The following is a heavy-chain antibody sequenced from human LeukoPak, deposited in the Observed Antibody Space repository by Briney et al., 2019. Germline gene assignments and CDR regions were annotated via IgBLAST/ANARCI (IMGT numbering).Heavy chain of an antibody. V-gene: IGHV3-33*01. D-gene: IGHD3-22*01. Sequence: GGSLRLSCAASGFTFSSYGMHWVRQAPGKGLEWVAVIWYDGSNKYYADSVKGRFTISRDNSKNTLYLQMNSLRAEDTAVYYCARASTYYYDSSGGAFDIWGQGTMVTVSS. CDR3: ARASTYYYDSSGGAFDI. CDR1: GFTFSSYG. J-gene: IGHJ3*02. CDR2: IWYDGSNK.